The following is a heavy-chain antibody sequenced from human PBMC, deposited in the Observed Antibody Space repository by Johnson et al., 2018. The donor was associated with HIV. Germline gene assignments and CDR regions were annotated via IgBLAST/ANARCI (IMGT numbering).Heavy chain of an antibody. CDR2: IKQDGSEK. D-gene: IGHD1-26*01. CDR1: GFTFSSYW. CDR3: AGGVGATYAFDI. V-gene: IGHV3-7*01. J-gene: IGHJ3*02. Sequence: VQLVESGGGLVQPGGSLRLSCAASGFTFSSYWMSWVRQAPGKGLEWVANIKQDGSEKYYVDSVQGRFTISRANAKNSLYLQMNSLRAEDTAVYYCAGGVGATYAFDIWGQGTMVTVSS.